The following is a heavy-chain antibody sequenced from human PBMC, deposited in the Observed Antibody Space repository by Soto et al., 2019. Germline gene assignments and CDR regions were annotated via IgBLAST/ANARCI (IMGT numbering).Heavy chain of an antibody. CDR2: ISAYNGNT. D-gene: IGHD1-26*01. CDR3: ARDSGSYQVQKLYYYGMAV. V-gene: IGHV1-18*04. Sequence: QVQLVQSGAEVKKPGASVKVSCKASGYTFTSYGISWVRQAPGQGREWMGWISAYNGNTNYAQKLQGTVTMTTDTYTSTAYMELRSLGSDDTAVYYCARDSGSYQVQKLYYYGMAVWGQGPTVTVSS. CDR1: GYTFTSYG. J-gene: IGHJ6*02.